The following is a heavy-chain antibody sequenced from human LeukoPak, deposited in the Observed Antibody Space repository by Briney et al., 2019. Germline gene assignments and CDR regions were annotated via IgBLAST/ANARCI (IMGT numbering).Heavy chain of an antibody. J-gene: IGHJ4*02. V-gene: IGHV4-34*01. D-gene: IGHD5-18*01. CDR3: PRGPRKRYSYGLRGYYFDY. Sequence: PSETLSLTCAVYGGSFSGYYWSWIRQPPGKGLEGIGEINHSGSTNYNPSLKSRVTTSVDTYKNHFSLKMSSVAAADTAVYYCPRGPRKRYSYGLRGYYFDYWGQGTLVTVSS. CDR2: INHSGST. CDR1: GGSFSGYY.